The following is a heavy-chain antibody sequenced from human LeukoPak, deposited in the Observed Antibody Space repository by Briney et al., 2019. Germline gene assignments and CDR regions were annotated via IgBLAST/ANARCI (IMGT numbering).Heavy chain of an antibody. D-gene: IGHD3-10*01. CDR2: ISAYNGNT. V-gene: IGHV1-18*01. Sequence: ASVKVSCKASGYTFTGYGISWVRQAPGQGLEWMGWISAYNGNTNYAQKLQGRVTMTTDTSTSTAYMELRSLRSDDTAVYYCARVGFTMVRGVILRGYYFDYWGHGTLVTVSS. J-gene: IGHJ4*01. CDR3: ARVGFTMVRGVILRGYYFDY. CDR1: GYTFTGYG.